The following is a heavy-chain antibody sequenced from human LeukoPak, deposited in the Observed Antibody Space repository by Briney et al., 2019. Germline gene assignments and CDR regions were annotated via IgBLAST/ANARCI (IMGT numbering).Heavy chain of an antibody. CDR1: GFTFSSYA. Sequence: GGSLRLSCAASGFTFSSYAMNWVRQAPGKGLEWVSSITRSSSYIYYADSVKGRFTISRDNAKNSLFLQVNSLRAEDTALYYCATSGSGRNYPLDYWGQGTLVTVSS. J-gene: IGHJ4*02. CDR3: ATSGSGRNYPLDY. V-gene: IGHV3-21*01. D-gene: IGHD1-7*01. CDR2: ITRSSSYI.